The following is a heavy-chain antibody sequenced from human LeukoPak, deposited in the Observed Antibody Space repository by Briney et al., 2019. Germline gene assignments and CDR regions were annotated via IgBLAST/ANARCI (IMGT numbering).Heavy chain of an antibody. CDR1: GFTFSTYG. Sequence: GGSLRLSCAASGFTFSTYGMHWVRQAPGKGLEWVSVIYSGGSTYYADSVKGRFTISRDNSKNTLYLQMNSLRAEDTAVYYCAREGQWLAYDYWGQGTLVTVSS. CDR2: IYSGGST. CDR3: AREGQWLAYDY. J-gene: IGHJ4*02. V-gene: IGHV3-53*01. D-gene: IGHD6-19*01.